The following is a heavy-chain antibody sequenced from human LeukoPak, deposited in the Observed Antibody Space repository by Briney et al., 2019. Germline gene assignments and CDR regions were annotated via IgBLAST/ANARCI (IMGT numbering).Heavy chain of an antibody. CDR3: ARRVEVWFGELLSPPDY. CDR2: MSSSSSYI. J-gene: IGHJ4*02. V-gene: IGHV3-21*01. CDR1: GFTFSSYS. Sequence: GGFLRLSCAASGFTFSSYSMNWVRQAPGKGLEWVSSMSSSSSYIYYADSVKGRFTISRDNAKNSLYLQMNSLRAEDTAVYSCARRVEVWFGELLSPPDYWGQGTLVTVSS. D-gene: IGHD3-10*01.